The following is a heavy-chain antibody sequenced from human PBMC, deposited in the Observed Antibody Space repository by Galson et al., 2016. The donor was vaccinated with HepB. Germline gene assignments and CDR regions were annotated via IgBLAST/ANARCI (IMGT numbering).Heavy chain of an antibody. CDR1: GFSLSNYW. CDR3: ACQMPGLNILTGYADGLHF. CDR2: IEGDGSET. D-gene: IGHD3-9*01. V-gene: IGHV3-7*02. J-gene: IGHJ6*02. Sequence: SLRLSCAASGFSLSNYWMDWVRQAPGKGLEWVANIEGDGSETNYVDSVKGRFTISRDNTNNTMSLQMSGLRVEDTAIYYCACQMPGLNILTGYADGLHFCDQGTGVIVSS.